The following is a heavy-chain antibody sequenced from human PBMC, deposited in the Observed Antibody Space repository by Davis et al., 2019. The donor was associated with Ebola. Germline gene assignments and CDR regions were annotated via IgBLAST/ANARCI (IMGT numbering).Heavy chain of an antibody. CDR2: ISGSGGST. D-gene: IGHD1-26*01. Sequence: PGGSLRLSCAASGFTFNNYAMSWVRQAPGKGLEWVSTISGSGGSTYYADSVKGRFTISRGNSKNTLYLQMNSLRVEDTAVYYCAKVGWFDYWGQGTLVTVSS. CDR3: AKVGWFDY. J-gene: IGHJ4*02. V-gene: IGHV3-23*01. CDR1: GFTFNNYA.